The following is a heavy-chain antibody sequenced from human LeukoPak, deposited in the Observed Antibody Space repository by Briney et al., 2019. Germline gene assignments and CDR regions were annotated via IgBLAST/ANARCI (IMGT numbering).Heavy chain of an antibody. CDR2: IIPILGIA. Sequence: GASVKVSCKASGGTFSIYSISWVRQAPGQGLEWMGRIIPILGIANYAQKFQGRVTITADKSTSTAYMELSSLRSEDTAVYYCARNIAVAGTFPNYFDYWGQGTLVTVSS. CDR1: GGTFSIYS. V-gene: IGHV1-69*02. CDR3: ARNIAVAGTFPNYFDY. J-gene: IGHJ4*02. D-gene: IGHD6-19*01.